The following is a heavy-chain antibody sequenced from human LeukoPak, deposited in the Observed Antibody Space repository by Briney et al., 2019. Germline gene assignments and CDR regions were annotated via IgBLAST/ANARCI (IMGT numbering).Heavy chain of an antibody. V-gene: IGHV1-69*02. CDR3: ARGHQPPYYGMDV. Sequence: WASVKVSCKASGGTFSSYTISWVRQAPGQGLEWMGRIIPILGIANYAQKFQGRVTITADKSTGTAYMELSSLRSEDTAVFYCARGHQPPYYGMDVWGQGTTVTVSS. J-gene: IGHJ6*02. CDR1: GGTFSSYT. CDR2: IIPILGIA.